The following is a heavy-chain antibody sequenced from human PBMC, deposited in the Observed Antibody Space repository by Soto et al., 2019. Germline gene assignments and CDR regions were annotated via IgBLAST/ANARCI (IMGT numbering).Heavy chain of an antibody. CDR2: IIPIFGTA. CDR1: GGTFSSYA. Sequence: SVKVSCKASGGTFSSYAISWVRQAPGQGLEWMGGIIPIFGTANYAQKFQGRVTITADESTSTAYMELSSLRSEDTAVYYCARNFDYGDYGYYYYGMDVWGQGTTVTVSS. V-gene: IGHV1-69*13. CDR3: ARNFDYGDYGYYYYGMDV. J-gene: IGHJ6*02. D-gene: IGHD4-17*01.